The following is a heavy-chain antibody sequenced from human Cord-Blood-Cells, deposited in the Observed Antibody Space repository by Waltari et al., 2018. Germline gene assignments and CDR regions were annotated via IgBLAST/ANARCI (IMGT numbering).Heavy chain of an antibody. V-gene: IGHV3-21*01. Sequence: EVQLVESGRGLVKPGGSLRLSCAASGFTFISYSMTWFRQAPGKGLEWVSSISSSSSYIYYADSVKGRFTISMDNAKNSLYLQMNSLRAEDTAVYYCARDKYSSSWFDYSGQGTLVTVSS. J-gene: IGHJ4*02. CDR2: ISSSSSYI. CDR1: GFTFISYS. D-gene: IGHD6-13*01. CDR3: ARDKYSSSWFDY.